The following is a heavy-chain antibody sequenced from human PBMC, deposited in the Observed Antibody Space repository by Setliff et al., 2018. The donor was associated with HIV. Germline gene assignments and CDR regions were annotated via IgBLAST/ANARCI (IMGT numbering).Heavy chain of an antibody. CDR2: IFPGDSDT. D-gene: IGHD4-17*01. J-gene: IGHJ6*03. V-gene: IGHV5-51*01. Sequence: GESLKISCKGPGYNFNTDWIAWVRRKPGKGLEWMGSIFPGDSDTKYSPSFEGQVTISADKSISTAYLKWSRLRASDTGIYYCAGLRGDYVGQYYYYMDVWGEGTTVTVSS. CDR1: GYNFNTDW. CDR3: AGLRGDYVGQYYYYMDV.